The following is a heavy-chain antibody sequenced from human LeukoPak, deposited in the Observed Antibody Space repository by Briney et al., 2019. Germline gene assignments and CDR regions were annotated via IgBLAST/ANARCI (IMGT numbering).Heavy chain of an antibody. CDR1: GGSISSGSYY. J-gene: IGHJ4*02. CDR3: ARGIPRGHIDY. CDR2: IYTSGST. D-gene: IGHD3-10*01. V-gene: IGHV4-61*02. Sequence: SQTLSLPCTVSGGSISSGSYYWSWIRQPAGKGLEWIGRIYTSGSTYYNPSLKSRVTISVDTSKNQFSLKLSSVTAADTAVYYCARGIPRGHIDYWGQGTLVTVSS.